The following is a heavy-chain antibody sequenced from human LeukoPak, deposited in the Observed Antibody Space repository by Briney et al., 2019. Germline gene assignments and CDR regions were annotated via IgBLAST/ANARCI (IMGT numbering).Heavy chain of an antibody. CDR2: ISSSSSYI. V-gene: IGHV3-21*01. D-gene: IGHD2-15*01. Sequence: GESPRLSCVASGFTFSSYSMNWVRQAPGKGLEWVSSISSSSSYIYYADSVKGRFTISRDNAKNSLYLQMNSLRAEDTAVYYCARDGGNDAFDIWGQGTMVTVSS. J-gene: IGHJ3*02. CDR3: ARDGGNDAFDI. CDR1: GFTFSSYS.